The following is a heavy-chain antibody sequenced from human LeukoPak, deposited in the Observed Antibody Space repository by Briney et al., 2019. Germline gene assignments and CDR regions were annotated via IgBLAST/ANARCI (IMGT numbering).Heavy chain of an antibody. V-gene: IGHV4-4*07. CDR3: ARGSYYYDSSGYYYDAFDI. D-gene: IGHD3-22*01. Sequence: PSETLSLTCTVSGGSISSYYWSWIRQPAGRGLDWIGRIYTSGSTNYNPSLKSRVTMSVDTSKNQFSLKLSSVTAADTAVYYCARGSYYYDSSGYYYDAFDIWGQGTMVTVSS. CDR2: IYTSGST. J-gene: IGHJ3*02. CDR1: GGSISSYY.